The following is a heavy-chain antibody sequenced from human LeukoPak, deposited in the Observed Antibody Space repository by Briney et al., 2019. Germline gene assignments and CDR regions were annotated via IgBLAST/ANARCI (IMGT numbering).Heavy chain of an antibody. CDR3: ARGGIAARPGTMGFDP. D-gene: IGHD6-6*01. V-gene: IGHV4-30-4*01. CDR2: IYYSGST. Sequence: SQTLSLTCTVSGGSISSGDYYWSWIRQPPGKGLEWIGYIYYSGSTYYNPSLKSRVTISVDTSKNQFSLKLSSVTAADTAVYYCARGGIAARPGTMGFDPWGQGTLVTVSS. CDR1: GGSISSGDYY. J-gene: IGHJ5*02.